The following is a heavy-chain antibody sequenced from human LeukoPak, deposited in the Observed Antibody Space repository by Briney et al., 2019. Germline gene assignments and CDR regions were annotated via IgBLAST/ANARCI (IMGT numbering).Heavy chain of an antibody. CDR3: ARGPVYSSSAGFDY. Sequence: PGGSLRLSCAASGFTFSSYGMHWVRQAPGKGLEWVAVIWYDGSNKYYADSVKGRFIISRDNSKNTLYLQMNSLRAEDTAVYYCARGPVYSSSAGFDYWGQGTLVTVSS. J-gene: IGHJ4*02. CDR1: GFTFSSYG. CDR2: IWYDGSNK. D-gene: IGHD6-6*01. V-gene: IGHV3-33*01.